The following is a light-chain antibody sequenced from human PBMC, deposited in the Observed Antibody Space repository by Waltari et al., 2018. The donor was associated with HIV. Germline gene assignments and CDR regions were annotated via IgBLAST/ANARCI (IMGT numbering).Light chain of an antibody. CDR3: QVWDSSSDHPKWV. CDR2: DDQ. Sequence: SYVLTQPPSVSVAPGQTATITCGGNSIGSKSGHWYQQGPGQAPVLVVYDDQYRPSGIPERFSGSKSGNTATLTINRVEAGDEADYYCQVWDSSSDHPKWVFGGGTKLSVL. J-gene: IGLJ3*02. V-gene: IGLV3-21*02. CDR1: SIGSKS.